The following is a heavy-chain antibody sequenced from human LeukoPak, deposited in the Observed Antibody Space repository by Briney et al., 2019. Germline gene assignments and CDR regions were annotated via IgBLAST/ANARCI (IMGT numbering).Heavy chain of an antibody. D-gene: IGHD3-16*01. Sequence: PGGSLRLSCAASGFTFSSYSMNWVRQAPGKGLEWVSAISGSGGSTYYADSVKGRFTISRDNSKNTLYLQMNSLRAEDTAVYYCAKDWGTAPAPLNWFDPWGQGTLVTVSS. CDR1: GFTFSSYS. V-gene: IGHV3-23*01. CDR2: ISGSGGST. J-gene: IGHJ5*02. CDR3: AKDWGTAPAPLNWFDP.